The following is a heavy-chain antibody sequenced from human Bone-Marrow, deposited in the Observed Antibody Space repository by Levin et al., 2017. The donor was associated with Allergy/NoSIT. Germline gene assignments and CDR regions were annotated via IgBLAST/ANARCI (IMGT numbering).Heavy chain of an antibody. CDR3: TTDPRLRFFYYHYMDV. V-gene: IGHV3-15*01. Sequence: GESLKISCAASGFTFSDASMSWVRQGPGKGLEWVGRIKTKSEGETKEYAAPVKGRFIISRDDSKNIMYLQMNSVKTEDTAAYYCTTDPRLRFFYYHYMDVWGAGTTVTVSS. J-gene: IGHJ6*03. CDR2: IKTKSEGETK. D-gene: IGHD3-3*01. CDR1: GFTFSDAS.